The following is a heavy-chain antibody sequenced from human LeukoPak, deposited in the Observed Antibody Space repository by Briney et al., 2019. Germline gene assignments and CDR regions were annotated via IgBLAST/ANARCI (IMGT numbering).Heavy chain of an antibody. Sequence: PGRSLRLSCAASGFTFSSYAMHWVRQAPGKGLEWVAVISYDGSNKYYADSVKGRFTISRDNSKNTLYLQMNSLRAEDTAVYYCAKPYRDPVVPAASGYFDYWGQGTLVTVSS. CDR2: ISYDGSNK. J-gene: IGHJ4*02. CDR3: AKPYRDPVVPAASGYFDY. V-gene: IGHV3-30-3*02. CDR1: GFTFSSYA. D-gene: IGHD2-2*01.